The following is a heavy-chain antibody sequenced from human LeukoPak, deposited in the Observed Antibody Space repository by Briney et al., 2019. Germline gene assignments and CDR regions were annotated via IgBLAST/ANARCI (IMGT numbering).Heavy chain of an antibody. J-gene: IGHJ4*02. D-gene: IGHD3-10*01. Sequence: ASVKVSCKASGYTFTGYYMHWVRQAPGQGLEWMGWIDPNSGGTNYAQKFQGKVTMTRDTSISTAYMVLNRLRSDDTAVYSCAREYYYSSGNYYNRIDYWGQGTLVTVSS. V-gene: IGHV1-2*02. CDR1: GYTFTGYY. CDR2: IDPNSGGT. CDR3: AREYYYSSGNYYNRIDY.